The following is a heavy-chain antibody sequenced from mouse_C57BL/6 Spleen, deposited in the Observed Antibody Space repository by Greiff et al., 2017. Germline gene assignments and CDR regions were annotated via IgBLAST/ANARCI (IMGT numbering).Heavy chain of an antibody. CDR2: INPGSGGT. Sequence: VQLQQSGAELVRPGTSVKVSCMASGYAFTNYLIEWVKQRPGQGLEWIGVINPGSGGTNYNEKFKGKATLTADKSSSTAYMQLSSLTSEDSAVYFCAREGGSSYVRYFDVWGTGTTVTVSS. CDR1: GYAFTNYL. D-gene: IGHD1-1*01. J-gene: IGHJ1*03. CDR3: AREGGSSYVRYFDV. V-gene: IGHV1-54*01.